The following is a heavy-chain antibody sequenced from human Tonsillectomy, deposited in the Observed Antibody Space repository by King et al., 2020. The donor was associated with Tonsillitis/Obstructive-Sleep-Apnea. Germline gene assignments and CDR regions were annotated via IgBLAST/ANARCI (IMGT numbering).Heavy chain of an antibody. CDR1: GGSFSGYY. Sequence: VQLQQWGPGLLKPSETLSLTCAVYGGSFSGYYWSWIRQPPGKGREWIGEIDHSGSTNYNPSLKSRVTISTDTSKTQFSLNLSSVTAADTAVYYCAREITTDAFDIWGQGTMVTVSS. V-gene: IGHV4-34*01. CDR2: IDHSGST. J-gene: IGHJ3*02. D-gene: IGHD3-3*01. CDR3: AREITTDAFDI.